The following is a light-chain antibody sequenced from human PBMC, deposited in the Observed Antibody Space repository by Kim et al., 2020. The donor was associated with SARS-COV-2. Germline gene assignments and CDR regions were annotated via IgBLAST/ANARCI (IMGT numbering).Light chain of an antibody. CDR3: QQYKSYPLT. Sequence: AAVGDRVTITCRASQGISSSLAWVQQKPGKAPETLIYAASTLESGVPSRFGGSGSGTDFTLTISSLQPEDFATYYCQQYKSYPLTFGGGTKVDSK. CDR2: AAS. J-gene: IGKJ4*01. V-gene: IGKV1-16*01. CDR1: QGISSS.